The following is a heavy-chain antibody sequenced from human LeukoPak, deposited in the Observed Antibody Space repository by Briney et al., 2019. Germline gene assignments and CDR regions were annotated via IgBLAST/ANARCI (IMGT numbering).Heavy chain of an antibody. CDR2: ISSSSSYI. D-gene: IGHD5-18*01. CDR1: GFTFRSYS. V-gene: IGHV3-21*01. Sequence: GGSLRLSCAASGFTFRSYSMNWVRQAPGKGLEWVSSISSSSSYIYYADSVKGRFTISRDNAKNSLYLQMNSLRAEDTAVYYCARDGDLYSYGYQSYFDYWGQGTLVTVSS. CDR3: ARDGDLYSYGYQSYFDY. J-gene: IGHJ4*02.